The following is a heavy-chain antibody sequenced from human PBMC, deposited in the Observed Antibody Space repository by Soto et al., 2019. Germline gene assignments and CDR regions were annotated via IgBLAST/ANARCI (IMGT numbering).Heavy chain of an antibody. D-gene: IGHD3-10*01. J-gene: IGHJ5*02. CDR1: GFSLSTTAVG. CDR3: ARIRWFGYLFPPDH. Sequence: QITLKESGPTLVKPTQTLTLTCTFSGFSLSTTAVGVGWIRQPPGKALEWLAIIYWDDDKHYSPSLKSRLTITKDTSKNQVVLTQTNMDPVDTATYYCARIRWFGYLFPPDHWGQGTLVTVSS. V-gene: IGHV2-5*02. CDR2: IYWDDDK.